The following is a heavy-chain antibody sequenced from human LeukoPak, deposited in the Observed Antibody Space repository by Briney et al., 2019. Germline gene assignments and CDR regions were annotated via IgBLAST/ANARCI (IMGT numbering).Heavy chain of an antibody. Sequence: ASAKVSGMASGYTFTSYYMHWVRQAPGQGLEWMRIINPSGGSTSYAQKFQGRVTVTTDESTSTAYMELSSLRSEDTAVYYCARDGGSGSEDWFDPWGQGTLVTVSS. CDR2: INPSGGST. CDR3: ARDGGSGSEDWFDP. J-gene: IGHJ5*02. V-gene: IGHV1-46*01. D-gene: IGHD3-10*01. CDR1: GYTFTSYY.